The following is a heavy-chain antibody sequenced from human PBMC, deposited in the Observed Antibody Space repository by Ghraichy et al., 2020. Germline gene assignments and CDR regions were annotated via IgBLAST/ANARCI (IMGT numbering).Heavy chain of an antibody. V-gene: IGHV4-59*01. J-gene: IGHJ6*03. Sequence: ESLNISCTVSGGSISTYYWTWIRQPPGKGLEWVGYIYYTGSTNYNPSLRGRVTISVDTSKNQFSLKLRSVTAADTAVYYCARVPPSHYGQFNYYYYMDVWGKGTTVTVSS. CDR3: ARVPPSHYGQFNYYYYMDV. D-gene: IGHD4-17*01. CDR1: GGSISTYY. CDR2: IYYTGST.